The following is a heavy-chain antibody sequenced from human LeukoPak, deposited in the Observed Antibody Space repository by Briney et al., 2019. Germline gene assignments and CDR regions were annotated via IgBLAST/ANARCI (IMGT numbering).Heavy chain of an antibody. CDR2: IYSGGST. CDR1: GFTVSSNY. V-gene: IGHV3-53*01. J-gene: IGHJ5*02. CDR3: ARGIAAAANEDRFDP. Sequence: GGSLRLSCAASGFTVSSNYMSWVRQAPGKGRDWVSVIYSGGSTYYADSVKGRFTISRDNSKNTLYLQRNSLRAEDTAVYYCARGIAAAANEDRFDPWGQGTLVTVSS. D-gene: IGHD6-13*01.